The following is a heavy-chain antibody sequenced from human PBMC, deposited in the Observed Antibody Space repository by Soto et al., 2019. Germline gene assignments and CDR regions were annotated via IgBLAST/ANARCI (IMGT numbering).Heavy chain of an antibody. Sequence: PGEALKISCKGSGYNFASYWIGWVRQKPGKGLEWMGIIYPGDSDTRYSASFEGHVTISADKSTSTAYMQWSSLGAEDTAIYYCACAPSHGWFQHFDYWGQGTLVTVSS. D-gene: IGHD6-19*01. V-gene: IGHV5-51*01. J-gene: IGHJ4*02. CDR1: GYNFASYW. CDR2: IYPGDSDT. CDR3: ACAPSHGWFQHFDY.